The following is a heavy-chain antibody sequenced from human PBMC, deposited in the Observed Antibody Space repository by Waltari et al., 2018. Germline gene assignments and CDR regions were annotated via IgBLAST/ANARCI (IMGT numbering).Heavy chain of an antibody. CDR1: GVSISSYY. J-gene: IGHJ5*02. CDR2: IYYSGST. V-gene: IGHV4-59*01. CDR3: ARGVRSVAGFYNWFDP. Sequence: QVQLQESGPGLVKPSETLSLTCTVSGVSISSYYWSWIWHPPGKGLEWIGYIYYSGSTNYNPSLKSRVTISVDTSKNQFSLKLSSVTAADTAVYYCARGVRSVAGFYNWFDPWGQGTLVTVSS. D-gene: IGHD6-19*01.